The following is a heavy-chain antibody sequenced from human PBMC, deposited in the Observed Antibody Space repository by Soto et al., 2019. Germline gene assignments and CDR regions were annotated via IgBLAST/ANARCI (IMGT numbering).Heavy chain of an antibody. J-gene: IGHJ4*02. D-gene: IGHD2-15*01. CDR2: VRGNGAST. CDR1: GFTFSTYA. V-gene: IGHV3-23*01. Sequence: EVQLLESGGGLVQPGGSLRLSCAASGFTFSTYAMSWVRQAPGKGLEWVSTVRGNGASTWYADSVKGRFTISRDNSKNTLYLQMNSLRAEDTALYYCAKWTRSGYCSGGGCYSGSRAYFDYWGQGTLVTVSS. CDR3: AKWTRSGYCSGGGCYSGSRAYFDY.